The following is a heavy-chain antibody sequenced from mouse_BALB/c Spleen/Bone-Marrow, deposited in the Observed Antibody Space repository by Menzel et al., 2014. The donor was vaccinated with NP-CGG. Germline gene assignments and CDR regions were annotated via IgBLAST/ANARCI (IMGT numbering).Heavy chain of an antibody. J-gene: IGHJ4*01. D-gene: IGHD1-1*01. Sequence: VQVVESGPGLVAPSQSLSISCTVSGFSLTSYGVHWVRQPPGQGLEWLGAIWAGGSTNYNSALMSRLTIGKDNSKSQVFLKMNSLQTDDTAMYYCAREGRGYYGSSGAAMDYWGQGTKVTVSS. V-gene: IGHV2-9*02. CDR1: GFSLTSYG. CDR2: IWAGGST. CDR3: AREGRGYYGSSGAAMDY.